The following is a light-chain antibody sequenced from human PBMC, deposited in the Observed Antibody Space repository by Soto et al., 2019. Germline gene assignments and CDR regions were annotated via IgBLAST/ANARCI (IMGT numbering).Light chain of an antibody. V-gene: IGLV2-8*01. J-gene: IGLJ2*01. CDR2: EVS. CDR1: SSDVGGYNY. Sequence: QSALTQPPSASGSPGQLVTISCTGTSSDVGGYNYVSWYQQHPGKAPKLMIYEVSKRPSGVPDRFSGSKSGNTASLTVSGLQAEDEADYYCSSYAGSNKGVFGGGTKLTVL. CDR3: SSYAGSNKGV.